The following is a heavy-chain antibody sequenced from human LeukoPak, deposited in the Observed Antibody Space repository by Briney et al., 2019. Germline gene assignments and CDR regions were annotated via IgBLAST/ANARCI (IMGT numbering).Heavy chain of an antibody. CDR3: AELGITMIGGV. D-gene: IGHD3-10*02. CDR2: ISFTGDTT. CDR1: GFTFSRYG. V-gene: IGHV3-23*01. J-gene: IGHJ6*04. Sequence: PGGSLRLSCVASGFTFSRYGMSWVRQAPGKGLEWVSAISFTGDTTYHADSVKGRFTISRDNAKNSLYLQTNSLRAEDTAVYYCAELGITMIGGVWGKGTTVTISS.